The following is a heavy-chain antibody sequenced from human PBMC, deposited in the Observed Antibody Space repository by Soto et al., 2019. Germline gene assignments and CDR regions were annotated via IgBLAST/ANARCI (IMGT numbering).Heavy chain of an antibody. D-gene: IGHD6-6*01. Sequence: EVQLVESGGGLIQPGGSLRLSCAASGFTVSSNYMSWVRQAPGKGLEWVSVIYSGGSTYYADSVKGRFTISRDNSKNTLYLQMNSLSAEDTAVYYCASLLGEQLVPGWFDPWGQGTLVTVSS. J-gene: IGHJ5*02. CDR1: GFTVSSNY. CDR2: IYSGGST. CDR3: ASLLGEQLVPGWFDP. V-gene: IGHV3-53*01.